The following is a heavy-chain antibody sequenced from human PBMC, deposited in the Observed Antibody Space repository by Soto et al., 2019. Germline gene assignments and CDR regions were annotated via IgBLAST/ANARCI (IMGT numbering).Heavy chain of an antibody. D-gene: IGHD6-6*01. CDR1: GGTFSSYA. J-gene: IGHJ4*02. Sequence: AASVKVSCKASGGTFSSYAISWVRQAPGQGLEWMGGIIPIFGTANYAQKFQGRVTITADESTSTAYMELSSLRSEDTAVYYCARAEAVGSSPYDYWGQGTLVTVSS. CDR3: ARAEAVGSSPYDY. CDR2: IIPIFGTA. V-gene: IGHV1-69*13.